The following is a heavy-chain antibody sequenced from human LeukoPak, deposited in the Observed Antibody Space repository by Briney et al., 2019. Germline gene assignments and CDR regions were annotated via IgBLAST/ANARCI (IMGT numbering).Heavy chain of an antibody. CDR1: GFTFSSYA. V-gene: IGHV3-21*01. D-gene: IGHD3-10*01. J-gene: IGHJ4*02. CDR3: ARDLTMVRGVVYFDY. CDR2: IRSSSSYI. Sequence: GGSLRLSCAASGFTFSSYAMSWVRQAPGKGLEWVSAIRSSSSYIYYADSVKGRFTISRDNAKNSLYLQMNSLRAEDTAVYYCARDLTMVRGVVYFDYWGQGTLVTVSS.